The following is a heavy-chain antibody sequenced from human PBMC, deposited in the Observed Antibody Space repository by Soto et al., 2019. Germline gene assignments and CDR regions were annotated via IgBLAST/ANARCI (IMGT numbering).Heavy chain of an antibody. CDR2: ISSNGGST. V-gene: IGHV3-64*01. Sequence: EVQLVESGGGLVQPGGSLRLSCAASGFTFSSYAMHWVRQAPGKGLEYVSAISSNGGSTYYANSVKGRFTISRDNSKTPLYLPMCILRAEAMAVYSFARQARAVSSYYFDYLGQGSLVTVSS. CDR1: GFTFSSYA. D-gene: IGHD2-8*01. CDR3: ARQARAVSSYYFDY. J-gene: IGHJ4*02.